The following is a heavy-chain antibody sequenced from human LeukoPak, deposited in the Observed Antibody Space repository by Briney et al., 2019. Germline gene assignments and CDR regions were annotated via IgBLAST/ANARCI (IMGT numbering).Heavy chain of an antibody. D-gene: IGHD3-10*01. CDR2: ISYDGSNK. CDR3: ARDTEPYGSGSYGSFDI. V-gene: IGHV3-30-3*01. Sequence: GGSLRLSCAASGFTFSSYAMHWVRQAPGKGLEWVAVISYDGSNKYYADSVKGRFTISRDNSKNTLFLQMNSLRADDTAVYYCARDTEPYGSGSYGSFDIWGQGTMVTVSS. CDR1: GFTFSSYA. J-gene: IGHJ3*02.